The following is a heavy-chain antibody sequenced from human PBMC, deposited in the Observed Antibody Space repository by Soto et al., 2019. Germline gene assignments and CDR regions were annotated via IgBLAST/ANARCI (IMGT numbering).Heavy chain of an antibody. CDR2: INSDGSST. D-gene: IGHD4-17*01. V-gene: IGHV3-74*01. J-gene: IGHJ4*02. Sequence: GGSLRLSCAASGFTFSSYWMHWVRQAPGKGLVWVSRINSDGSSTSYADSVKGRFTISRDNAKKTLYLQMNSLTADDTAVYYCARGGASVTTPFDYWGQGTQVTVSS. CDR1: GFTFSSYW. CDR3: ARGGASVTTPFDY.